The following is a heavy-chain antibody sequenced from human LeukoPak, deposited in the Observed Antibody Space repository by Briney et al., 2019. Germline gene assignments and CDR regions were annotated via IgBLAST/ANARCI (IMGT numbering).Heavy chain of an antibody. CDR1: GFTFSSYA. J-gene: IGHJ4*02. V-gene: IGHV3-23*01. D-gene: IGHD3-3*01. CDR3: GKDPGALRFLEWYFDY. CDR2: ISGSGGST. Sequence: GGSLRLSCAASGFTFSSYAMSWVRQAPGKGLEWVSAISGSGGSTYYADSVKGRFTISRDNSKNTLYLQMNSLRAEDTAVYYCGKDPGALRFLEWYFDYWGQGTLVTVSS.